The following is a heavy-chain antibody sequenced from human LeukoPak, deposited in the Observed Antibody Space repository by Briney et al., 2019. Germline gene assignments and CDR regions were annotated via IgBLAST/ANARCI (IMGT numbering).Heavy chain of an antibody. D-gene: IGHD2-15*01. CDR1: GSTFSSYW. CDR3: ARDLSGPSVY. V-gene: IGHV3-7*01. J-gene: IGHJ4*02. CDR2: IKQDGSEK. Sequence: PGGSLRLSCEASGSTFSSYWLSWVHQPPGKGLEWLANIKQDGSEKYYVDSVKGRFTISRDNAKNSLYLQMNSLRAEDTAVYFCARDLSGPSVYWGQGTLVIVSS.